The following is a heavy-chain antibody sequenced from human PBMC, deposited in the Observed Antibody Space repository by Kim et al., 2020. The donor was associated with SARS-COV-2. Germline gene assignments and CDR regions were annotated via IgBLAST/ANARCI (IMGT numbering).Heavy chain of an antibody. CDR3: ARHAYYYGSGSYYKDY. J-gene: IGHJ4*02. Sequence: GESQKISCKGSGYSFTSYWIGWVRQMPGKGLEWMGIIYPGDSDTRYSPSFQGQVTISADKSISTAYLQWSSLKASDTAMYYCARHAYYYGSGSYYKDYWGQGTLVTVSS. CDR1: GYSFTSYW. V-gene: IGHV5-51*01. D-gene: IGHD3-10*01. CDR2: IYPGDSDT.